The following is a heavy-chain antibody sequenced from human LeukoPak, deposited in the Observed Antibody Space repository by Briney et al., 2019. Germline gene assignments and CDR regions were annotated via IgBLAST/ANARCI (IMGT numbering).Heavy chain of an antibody. CDR3: ARDLGDLIVGGEYFQH. Sequence: PGGSLRLSCAASGFTFSSYGMHWVRQAPGKGLEWVALISFDGVKTDYADSVKGRFTISRDSSQNTLYLQMNSLRAEDTAVYYCARDLGDLIVGGEYFQHWGQGTLVTVSS. D-gene: IGHD1-26*01. CDR1: GFTFSSYG. V-gene: IGHV3-30*03. CDR2: ISFDGVKT. J-gene: IGHJ1*01.